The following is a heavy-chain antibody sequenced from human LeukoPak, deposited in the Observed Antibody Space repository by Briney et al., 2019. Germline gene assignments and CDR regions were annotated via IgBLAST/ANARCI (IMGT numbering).Heavy chain of an antibody. CDR3: AKKLTGSYYNPYDY. CDR1: GFTFSNYA. V-gene: IGHV3-23*01. Sequence: GGSLRLSCAASGFTFSNYATSWVRQAPGKGLEGVSAIVGSGASTYYADSVKGRFTISRDNSKNTLYLQMDSLRAEDTAVYYCAKKLTGSYYNPYDYWGQGTLVTVSS. J-gene: IGHJ4*02. CDR2: IVGSGAST. D-gene: IGHD3-10*01.